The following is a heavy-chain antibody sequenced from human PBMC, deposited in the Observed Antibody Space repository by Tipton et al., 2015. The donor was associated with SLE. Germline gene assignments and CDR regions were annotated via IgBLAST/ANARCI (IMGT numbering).Heavy chain of an antibody. V-gene: IGHV3-9*01. CDR1: GFTFDGYA. J-gene: IGHJ3*02. Sequence: RSLRLSCAASGFTFDGYAMHWVRQAPGKGLEWVSGISWNSGSIGYADSVKGRFTISRDNAKNSLYLQMNSLRAEDTALYYCAKDAFDIWGQGTMVTVSS. CDR2: ISWNSGSI. CDR3: AKDAFDI.